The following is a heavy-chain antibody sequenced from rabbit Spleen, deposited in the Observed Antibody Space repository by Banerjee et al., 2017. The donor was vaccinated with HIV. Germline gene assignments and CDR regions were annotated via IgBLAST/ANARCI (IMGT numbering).Heavy chain of an antibody. V-gene: IGHV1S45*01. CDR1: GLDFNSND. CDR2: IYASSGST. Sequence: QEQLEEPGGSLVKPEGSLTLTCTASGLDFNSNDMCWVRQAPGKGLEWIGFIYASSGSTYYASWAKGRFTISKTSSTTVTLQMTSLTAADTATYFCARDVGGREDFDLWGQGTLVTVS. D-gene: IGHD4-2*01. J-gene: IGHJ4*01. CDR3: ARDVGGREDFDL.